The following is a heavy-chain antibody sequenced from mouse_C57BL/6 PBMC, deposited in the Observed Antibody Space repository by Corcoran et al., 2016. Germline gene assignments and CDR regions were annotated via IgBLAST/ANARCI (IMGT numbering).Heavy chain of an antibody. V-gene: IGHV9-3*01. D-gene: IGHD2-3*01. CDR2: INTYSGVP. Sequence: QMQLVHSGPELKKPGETVKISCKASGYTFTTDTMSWVKQAPGKSLKWMVCINTYSGVPTYADDFKVRFAFSLETSASTAYLQINNLKNEDTATYFCARFYDGYLYAMDYWGQGTSVTVSS. CDR1: GYTFTTDT. J-gene: IGHJ4*01. CDR3: ARFYDGYLYAMDY.